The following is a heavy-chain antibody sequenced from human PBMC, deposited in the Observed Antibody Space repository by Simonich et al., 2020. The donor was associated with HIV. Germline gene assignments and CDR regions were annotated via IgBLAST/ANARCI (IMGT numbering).Heavy chain of an antibody. J-gene: IGHJ3*02. CDR3: ATHGPGSYSSALDI. Sequence: QVQLVQSGAEVKKPGASVKVSCKASGYTFTDWNIHWVRQAPGQGLGWSGRVNPNSGGTDDLQKFQGRVTMTRDTSITTAYMQLSRLRSDDTAVYYCATHGPGSYSSALDIWGQGTMVTVSS. CDR1: GYTFTDWN. D-gene: IGHD1-26*01. CDR2: VNPNSGGT. V-gene: IGHV1-2*06.